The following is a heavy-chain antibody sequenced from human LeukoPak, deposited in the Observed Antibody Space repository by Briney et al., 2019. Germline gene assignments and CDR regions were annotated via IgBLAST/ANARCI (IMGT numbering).Heavy chain of an antibody. D-gene: IGHD4-17*01. CDR3: ARHFHPAETTGGYFDL. CDR1: GYNFTPYW. CDR2: TFAGYSFS. J-gene: IGHJ2*01. Sequence: GESLKISCQSSGYNFTPYWIAWVRQMPGKGLEWMGITFAGYSFSIYSPSFEGQVTMSVDKSISTAYLQWRSLKASDIAMYYCARHFHPAETTGGYFDLWGRGTLVTVSA. V-gene: IGHV5-51*01.